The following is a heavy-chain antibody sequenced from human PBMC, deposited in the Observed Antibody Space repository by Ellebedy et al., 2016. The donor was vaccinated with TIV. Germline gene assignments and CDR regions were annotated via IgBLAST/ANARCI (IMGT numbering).Heavy chain of an antibody. D-gene: IGHD5-24*01. J-gene: IGHJ4*02. CDR1: GGSIGSCY. Sequence: SETLSLTXTVSGGSIGSCYWNWIRQPAGNGLEWLGRMYTSGVINHNPSLKSRVTMSVDTSNNQFSLKLSSVTAADTAVYYCATSRDGYKIDYWGQGTLVTVSS. CDR2: MYTSGVI. CDR3: ATSRDGYKIDY. V-gene: IGHV4-4*07.